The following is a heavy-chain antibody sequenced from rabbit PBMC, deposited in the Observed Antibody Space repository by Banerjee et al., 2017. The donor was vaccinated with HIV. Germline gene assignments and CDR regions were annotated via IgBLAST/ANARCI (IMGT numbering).Heavy chain of an antibody. CDR1: GFSFSNKYV. V-gene: IGHV1S45*01. D-gene: IGHD8-1*01. CDR3: ARAGNSYPDWLDL. CDR2: INTGSSGST. J-gene: IGHJ5*01. Sequence: QEQLEESGGGLVKPEGSLTLTCKASGFSFSNKYVMCWVRQAPGKGLEWIACINTGSSGSTYYASWAKGRFTISKASSTTVTLQMTSLTAADTATYFCARAGNSYPDWLDLWGPGTLVTVS.